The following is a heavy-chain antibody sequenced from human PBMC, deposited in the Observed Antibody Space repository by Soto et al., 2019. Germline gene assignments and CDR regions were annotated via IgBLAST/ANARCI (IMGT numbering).Heavy chain of an antibody. Sequence: LRLSCAASGFTFSSYGMHWVRQAPGKGLEWVAVISYDGSNKYYADSVKGRFTISRDNSKNTLYLQMNSLRAEDTAVYYCAKDMFSACSSTSCYRERRYYYYGMDVWGQGTTVTVSS. J-gene: IGHJ6*02. CDR2: ISYDGSNK. D-gene: IGHD2-2*01. V-gene: IGHV3-30*18. CDR3: AKDMFSACSSTSCYRERRYYYYGMDV. CDR1: GFTFSSYG.